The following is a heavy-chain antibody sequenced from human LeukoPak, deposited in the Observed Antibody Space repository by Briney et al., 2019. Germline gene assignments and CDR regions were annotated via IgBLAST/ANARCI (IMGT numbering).Heavy chain of an antibody. V-gene: IGHV3-23*01. CDR1: GFIFSTHA. D-gene: IGHD6-19*01. Sequence: PGGSLRLSCAASGFIFSTHAMSWVRQAPGKGLEWVSGISGGGTSTYHADSVKGRVSISRDNSKSTLYLEMNSLRAEDTAVYYCAKGGGPSGWQNFDYWGQGTLVTVSS. CDR2: ISGGGTST. J-gene: IGHJ4*02. CDR3: AKGGGPSGWQNFDY.